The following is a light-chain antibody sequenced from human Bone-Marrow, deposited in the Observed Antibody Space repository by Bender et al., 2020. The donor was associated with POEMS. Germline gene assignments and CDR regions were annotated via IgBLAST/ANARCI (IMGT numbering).Light chain of an antibody. J-gene: IGLJ2*01. V-gene: IGLV1-44*01. CDR2: NSD. CDR3: VAWDDTLNGWV. CDR1: ASDRGTTP. Sequence: QSVLTQPPSTSATPGQRVTISCSRSASDRGTTPINWYQHLPVTAPKLIIYNSDQRHSGAPDRFSGSMSGTSASVAISGLHSEGEADYYCVAWDDTLNGWVFSGGTKLTVL.